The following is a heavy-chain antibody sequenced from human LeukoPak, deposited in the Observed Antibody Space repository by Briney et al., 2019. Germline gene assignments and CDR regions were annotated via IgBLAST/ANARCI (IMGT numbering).Heavy chain of an antibody. V-gene: IGHV3-23*01. J-gene: IGHJ4*02. CDR1: GFTFSSYW. D-gene: IGHD1-26*01. CDR2: ISGSGGST. Sequence: GGSLRLSCAASGFTFSSYWMSWVRQAPGKGLEWVSAISGSGGSTYYADSVKGRFTISRDNSKNTLYLQMNSLRAEDTAVYYCALLGRELTLDYWGQGTLVTVSS. CDR3: ALLGRELTLDY.